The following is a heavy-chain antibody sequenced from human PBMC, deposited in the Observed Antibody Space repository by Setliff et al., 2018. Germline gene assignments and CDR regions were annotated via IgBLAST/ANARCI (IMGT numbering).Heavy chain of an antibody. CDR1: GGSVNSGYDN. J-gene: IGHJ4*02. V-gene: IGHV4-61*10. D-gene: IGHD3-9*01. CDR3: ARAPRYFDPTGSYFDY. CDR2: INRRGST. Sequence: SETLSLTCTVSGGSVNSGYDNWNWLRQPAGKGLEWIGHINRRGSTNFTPSLKSRVTISVDTSKNQFSLRLNSVTAADTAVYYCARAPRYFDPTGSYFDYWGQGTLVTVSS.